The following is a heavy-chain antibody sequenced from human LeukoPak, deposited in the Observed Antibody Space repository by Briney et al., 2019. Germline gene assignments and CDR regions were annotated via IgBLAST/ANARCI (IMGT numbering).Heavy chain of an antibody. CDR1: GYTFTGYY. J-gene: IGHJ5*02. V-gene: IGHV1-2*06. CDR3: AKVPPXITAAGXWLGP. CDR2: INPNTGGT. D-gene: IGHD6-13*01. Sequence: ASVKVSCKASGYTFTGYYIHWVRQAPGQGLEWMGRINPNTGGTDYAQKFQGRVTMTRDTSITTAYMELSRLTSDDTAIYYCAKVPPXITAAGXWLGPWGQGALVTVSS.